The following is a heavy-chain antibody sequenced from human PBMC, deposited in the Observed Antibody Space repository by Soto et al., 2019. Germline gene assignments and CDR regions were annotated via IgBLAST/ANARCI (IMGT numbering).Heavy chain of an antibody. CDR1: GFTFSSYA. J-gene: IGHJ3*02. CDR2: ISGSGGST. Sequence: GGSLRLSCAASGFTFSSYAMSWVRQAPGKGLEWVSAISGSGGSTYYADSVKGRFTISRDNSKNTLYLQMNSLRAEDTAVYYCAKEGIGAARPHGGAFDIWGQGTMVTVSS. V-gene: IGHV3-23*01. CDR3: AKEGIGAARPHGGAFDI. D-gene: IGHD6-6*01.